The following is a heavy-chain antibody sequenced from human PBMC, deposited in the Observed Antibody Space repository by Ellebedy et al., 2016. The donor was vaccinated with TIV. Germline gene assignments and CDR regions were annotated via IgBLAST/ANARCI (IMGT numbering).Heavy chain of an antibody. CDR2: FYFGGST. CDR3: AGHDRDYGDYGPPVPVGY. CDR1: GGSINSTNYY. D-gene: IGHD4-17*01. Sequence: MPSETLSLTCTVSGGSINSTNYYWGWIRQPPGKGLEWIGSFYFGGSTSYNPSLKSRVIISVDTSKNQFSLKLISVTAADTAIYYCAGHDRDYGDYGPPVPVGYWGQGTLVTVSS. V-gene: IGHV4-39*01. J-gene: IGHJ4*02.